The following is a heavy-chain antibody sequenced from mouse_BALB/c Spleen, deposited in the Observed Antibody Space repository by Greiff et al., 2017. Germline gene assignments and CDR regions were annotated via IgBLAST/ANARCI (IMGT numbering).Heavy chain of an antibody. J-gene: IGHJ2*01. CDR2: IDPETGGT. V-gene: IGHV1-15*01. Sequence: VQLQQSGAELVRPGASVTLSCKASGYTFTDYEMHWVKQTPVHGLEWIGAIDPETGGTAYNQKFKGKATLTADKSSSTAYMELRSLTSEDSAVYYCTRSPSTVVAKVDYWGQGTTLTVSS. D-gene: IGHD1-1*01. CDR1: GYTFTDYE. CDR3: TRSPSTVVAKVDY.